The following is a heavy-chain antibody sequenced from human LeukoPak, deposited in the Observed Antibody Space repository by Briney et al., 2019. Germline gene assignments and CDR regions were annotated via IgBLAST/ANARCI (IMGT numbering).Heavy chain of an antibody. CDR2: IYPGDSDT. CDR1: GYSVTSYW. J-gene: IGHJ5*02. V-gene: IGHV5-51*01. CDR3: AREHRLVDVAAASFDP. D-gene: IGHD6-13*01. Sequence: PGESLKISCKGSGYSVTSYWIGWVRQMTGKGLEWMGIIYPGDSDTRYSPSFQGQVTISADKSISTAYLQWSSLKASDTAMYYCAREHRLVDVAAASFDPWGQGTLVTVSS.